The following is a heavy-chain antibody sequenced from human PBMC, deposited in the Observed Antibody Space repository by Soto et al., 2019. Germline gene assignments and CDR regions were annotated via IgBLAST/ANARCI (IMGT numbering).Heavy chain of an antibody. D-gene: IGHD5-12*01. CDR2: IFSSGST. Sequence: SEILSLTCTVSGGSINTFYWSWVRQPAGKGLEWIGRIFSSGSTSFNPSLESRVAMSVDTSKNHFSLNLSSVTAADMAVYYCAREGSYSAYNFAHGIQLWSFDFWGQGALVTVSS. V-gene: IGHV4-4*07. CDR1: GGSINTFY. CDR3: AREGSYSAYNFAHGIQLWSFDF. J-gene: IGHJ4*02.